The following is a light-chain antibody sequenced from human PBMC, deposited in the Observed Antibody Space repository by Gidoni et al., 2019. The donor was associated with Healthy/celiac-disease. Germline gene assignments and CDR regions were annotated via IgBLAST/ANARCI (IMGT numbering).Light chain of an antibody. CDR1: QSISSY. Sequence: DIQMTQSPSSLSASVGDRVTITCRASQSISSYFNWYQQKPGKAPKLLIYAASSLQSGVPSRFSGSGSGTDFTLTISSLQPEYFATYYCQQSYSTPLPFGGGAKVEI. CDR3: QQSYSTPLP. CDR2: AAS. V-gene: IGKV1-39*01. J-gene: IGKJ4*01.